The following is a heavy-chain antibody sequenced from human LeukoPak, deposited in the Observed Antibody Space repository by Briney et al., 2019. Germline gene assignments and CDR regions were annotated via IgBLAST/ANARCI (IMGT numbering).Heavy chain of an antibody. J-gene: IGHJ4*02. V-gene: IGHV3-23*01. CDR1: GLTFNTYA. D-gene: IGHD1-7*01. Sequence: PGGSLRLSCAASGLTFNTYAMSRLRQAPGKGLVWVSATSGSGGTTYYADSEKGRFTISRDNSKNTLYLQMNSLRAEDTAVYYCAKNAVSGTTDSRFDYWGQGTRVTVSS. CDR2: TSGSGGTT. CDR3: AKNAVSGTTDSRFDY.